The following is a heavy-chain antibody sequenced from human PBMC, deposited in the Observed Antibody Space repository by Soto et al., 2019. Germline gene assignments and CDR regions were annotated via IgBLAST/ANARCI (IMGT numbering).Heavy chain of an antibody. J-gene: IGHJ6*02. V-gene: IGHV3-23*01. CDR2: ISGSGGST. CDR1: GFTSSNFA. D-gene: IGHD2-8*02. Sequence: GGSLRLSCAASGFTSSNFAMSWVRQAPGKGLEWVSAISGSGGSTYYADSVKGRISISRDNSKNTLYLQMNSLRAEDTAVYYCAKDTAGDYYYYGMDVWGQGTTVTVSS. CDR3: AKDTAGDYYYYGMDV.